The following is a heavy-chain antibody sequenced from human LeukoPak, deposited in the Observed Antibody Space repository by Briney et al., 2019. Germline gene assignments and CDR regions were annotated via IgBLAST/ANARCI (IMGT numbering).Heavy chain of an antibody. CDR2: ISGSGGST. CDR3: AKLPKRITMVRGVMIAFDY. V-gene: IGHV3-23*01. J-gene: IGHJ4*02. D-gene: IGHD3-10*01. CDR1: GFTFSSYA. Sequence: GGSLRLSCAASGFTFSSYAMSWVRQAPGKGLEWVSAISGSGGSTYYADSVKGRFTISRDNSKNTLYLQMNSLRAEDTAVYYCAKLPKRITMVRGVMIAFDYWGQGTLVTVSS.